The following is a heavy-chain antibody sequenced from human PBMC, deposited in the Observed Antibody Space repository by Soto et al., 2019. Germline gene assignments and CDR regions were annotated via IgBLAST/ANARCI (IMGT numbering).Heavy chain of an antibody. CDR1: GYTFTGYY. CDR3: AREFIAVAGTDY. J-gene: IGHJ4*02. Sequence: ASVKVSCKASGYTFTGYYMHWVRQAPGQGLEWMGWINPNSGGTDYAQKFQGRVTMTRDTSISTAYMELSRLRSDDTAVYYCAREFIAVAGTDYWGQGALVTVSS. CDR2: INPNSGGT. V-gene: IGHV1-2*02. D-gene: IGHD6-19*01.